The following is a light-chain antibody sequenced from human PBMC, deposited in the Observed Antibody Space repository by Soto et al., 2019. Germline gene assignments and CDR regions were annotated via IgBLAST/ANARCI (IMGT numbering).Light chain of an antibody. Sequence: QSALTQPPSASGTPGQRVTISCSGSKSNIGSTSVHWFQQPPGTAPKLLIHSSDKRPSGVPIRFSASTSGTSASLAISGLQSEDEGYYYCAAWDATLNGLVFGTGPKVPV. J-gene: IGLJ1*01. CDR2: SSD. CDR3: AAWDATLNGLV. V-gene: IGLV1-44*01. CDR1: KSNIGSTS.